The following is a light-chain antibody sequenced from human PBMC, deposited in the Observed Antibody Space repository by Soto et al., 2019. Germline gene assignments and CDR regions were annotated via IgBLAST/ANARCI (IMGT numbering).Light chain of an antibody. CDR3: QQKSSYSRT. V-gene: IGKV1-5*01. Sequence: DIQRTQSPSTLSASVGDRVTITCRASQIISSWLAWYQQKPGKAPKLLIYDAYSLESGVTSRFSGSGSGTEFTLTISSLQPDDFAKYYGQQKSSYSRTVGQGTKVEI. J-gene: IGKJ1*01. CDR2: DAY. CDR1: QIISSW.